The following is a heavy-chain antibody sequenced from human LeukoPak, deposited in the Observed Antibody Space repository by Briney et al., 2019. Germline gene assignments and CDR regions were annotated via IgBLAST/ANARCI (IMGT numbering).Heavy chain of an antibody. CDR3: ARALYYDILTGYNDFDY. CDR2: ISGSGGST. CDR1: GFTFSSYA. J-gene: IGHJ4*02. V-gene: IGHV3-23*01. D-gene: IGHD3-9*01. Sequence: GGSLRLSCAASGFTFSSYAMSWVRQAPGKGLEWVSAISGSGGSTYYADSVKGRFTISRDNSKNTLYLQMNSLRAEDTAVYYCARALYYDILTGYNDFDYWGQGTPVTVSS.